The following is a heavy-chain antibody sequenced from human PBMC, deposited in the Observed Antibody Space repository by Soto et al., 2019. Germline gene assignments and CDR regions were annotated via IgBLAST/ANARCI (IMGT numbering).Heavy chain of an antibody. CDR1: GGSISSYY. D-gene: IGHD3-3*01. CDR2: IYTSGST. Sequence: SETLSLTCTVSGGSISSYYWSWIRQPAGKGLEWIGRIYTSGSTNYNPSLKSRVTMSVDTSKNQFSLKLSSVTAADTAVYYCARSGLRFLEWSYDYWGQGTLVTVSS. J-gene: IGHJ4*02. V-gene: IGHV4-4*07. CDR3: ARSGLRFLEWSYDY.